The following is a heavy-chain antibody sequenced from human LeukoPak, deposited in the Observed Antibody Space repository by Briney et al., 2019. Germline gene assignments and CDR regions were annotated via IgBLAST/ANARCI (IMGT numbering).Heavy chain of an antibody. CDR3: AKDPGYYYDSSGYID. CDR1: GFTFSSYS. J-gene: IGHJ4*02. CDR2: ISSASGSI. D-gene: IGHD3-22*01. Sequence: GGSLRLSCAASGFTFSSYSMNWVRQAPGKGLEWVSYISSASGSIYYADSVKGRFTISRDNAKNSLYLQMNSLRAEDTALYYCAKDPGYYYDSSGYIDWGQGTLVTVSS. V-gene: IGHV3-48*04.